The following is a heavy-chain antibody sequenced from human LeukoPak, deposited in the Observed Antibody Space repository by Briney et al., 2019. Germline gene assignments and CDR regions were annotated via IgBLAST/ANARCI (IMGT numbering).Heavy chain of an antibody. CDR2: IYYSGST. D-gene: IGHD3-22*01. Sequence: PSETLSLTCTVSGGSISSYYWSWIRQPPGKGLEWIGHIYYSGSTNYKPSLKSRVTISVDTSKKQFSLKLSSVTAADTAVYYCAKDLLYYYDSSGYWTEFDYWGQGTLVTVSS. V-gene: IGHV4-59*01. CDR3: AKDLLYYYDSSGYWTEFDY. CDR1: GGSISSYY. J-gene: IGHJ4*02.